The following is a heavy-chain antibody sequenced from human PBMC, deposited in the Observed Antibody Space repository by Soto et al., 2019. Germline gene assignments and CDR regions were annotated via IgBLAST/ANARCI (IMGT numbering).Heavy chain of an antibody. CDR3: ARDGVGITTYFGFLDY. CDR1: GFTFGGYG. CDR2: IWYDGSKK. V-gene: IGHV3-33*01. D-gene: IGHD3-22*01. J-gene: IGHJ4*02. Sequence: QVQLVESGGGVVQPGRSLRLSCAASGFTFGGYGMHWVRQAPGKGLEWVTIIWYDGSKKYYADSVKGRFTISRDNSKNTLYLQTNSLRAEDTAVYYCARDGVGITTYFGFLDYWGQGTLVTVSS.